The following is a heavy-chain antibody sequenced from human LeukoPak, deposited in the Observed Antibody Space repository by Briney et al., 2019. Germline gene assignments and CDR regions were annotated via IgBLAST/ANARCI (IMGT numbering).Heavy chain of an antibody. CDR3: AKRPRDSTGYYLGAFDF. V-gene: IGHV3-23*01. CDR1: GFTFSNYA. Sequence: GGSLRLSCAASGFTFSNYAMTRVRQAPGKGLEWGSGISAIGGTTYYADSVRGRFTISTDNSKNTLFLQMNSLRAEDTAVYYCAKRPRDSTGYYLGAFDFWGLGTMVTVSS. J-gene: IGHJ3*01. D-gene: IGHD3-22*01. CDR2: ISAIGGTT.